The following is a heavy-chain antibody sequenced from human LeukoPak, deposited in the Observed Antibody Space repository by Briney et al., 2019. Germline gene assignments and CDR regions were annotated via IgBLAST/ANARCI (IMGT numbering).Heavy chain of an antibody. Sequence: SQTLSLTCTVSGGSISSGGYYWSWIRQHPGKGLEWIGYIYYSGSTYYNPSLKSRVTISVDTSKNQFSLKLRSVTAADTAVYYCARYSGSFFEYWGQGTLVTVSS. CDR1: GGSISSGGYY. V-gene: IGHV4-31*03. CDR2: IYYSGST. CDR3: ARYSGSFFEY. D-gene: IGHD1-26*01. J-gene: IGHJ4*02.